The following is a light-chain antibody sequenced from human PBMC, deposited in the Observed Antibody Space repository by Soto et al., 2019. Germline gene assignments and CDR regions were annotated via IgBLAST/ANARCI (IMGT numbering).Light chain of an antibody. CDR1: QSVSSSY. CDR2: DIS. CDR3: QQYGSSEII. V-gene: IGKV3-20*01. J-gene: IGKJ5*01. Sequence: EIVLTQSPCTLYLSPGERATLSCSASQSVSSSYLVWHQQKPGQAPRLLIYDISSRATGIPNRFSGSVSGTDFTLTITRLEPEDFAVFYCQQYGSSEIIFGQGTRLEI.